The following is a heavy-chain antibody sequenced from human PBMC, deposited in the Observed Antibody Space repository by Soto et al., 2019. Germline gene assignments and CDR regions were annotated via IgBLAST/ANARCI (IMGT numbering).Heavy chain of an antibody. CDR2: IGRTNNT. D-gene: IGHD3-16*02. V-gene: IGHV3-23*01. Sequence: VGSLRLSCAASGFTFSNSAMTWVRQARGKWPEWVSSIGRTNNTHYADSVKGRFAISRDNSQNALYLQMNSLTAEDTAVYFCAKVDAYSYRPDHWGQGTLVTVSS. J-gene: IGHJ4*02. CDR3: AKVDAYSYRPDH. CDR1: GFTFSNSA.